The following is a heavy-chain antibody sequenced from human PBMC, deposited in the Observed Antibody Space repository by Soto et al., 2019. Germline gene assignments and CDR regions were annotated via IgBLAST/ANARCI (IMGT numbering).Heavy chain of an antibody. Sequence: GGSLRLSCTASGFTFGDHAMSWVRQAPGKGLEWVGFIRSKAYGGTTEFAASVKGRFTISRDDSKSIAYLQMNSLKTEDTAVYYCTRDPPPFNWGQGTLVTVSS. V-gene: IGHV3-49*04. CDR3: TRDPPPFN. CDR1: GFTFGDHA. D-gene: IGHD3-16*01. J-gene: IGHJ4*02. CDR2: IRSKAYGGTT.